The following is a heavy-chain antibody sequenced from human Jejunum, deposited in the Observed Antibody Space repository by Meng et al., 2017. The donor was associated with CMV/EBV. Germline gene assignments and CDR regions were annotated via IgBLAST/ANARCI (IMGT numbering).Heavy chain of an antibody. CDR2: IYHTGGT. CDR3: ARADYHDSSGYLVS. J-gene: IGHJ5*02. D-gene: IGHD3-22*01. V-gene: IGHV4-4*02. CDR1: GGYISTGNDW. Sequence: SGGYISTGNDWWSWVRQPPGKGLEWIGEIYHTGGTNYNPSLKNRVTISLDKSTNHFSLKLSSVTAADTAVYYCARADYHDSSGYLVSWGQGLLVTVSS.